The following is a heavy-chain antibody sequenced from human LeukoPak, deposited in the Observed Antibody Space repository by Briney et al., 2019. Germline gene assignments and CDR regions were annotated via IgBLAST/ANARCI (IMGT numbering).Heavy chain of an antibody. CDR1: GGSISSSSYF. D-gene: IGHD6-6*01. V-gene: IGHV4-39*01. CDR2: IYYSGST. CDR3: ARLRSTIATRPIDY. Sequence: SETLSLTCTVSGGSISSSSYFWGWIRQSPGKGLEWIGSIYYSGSTYYNPSLKSRVTISVDTSKNQFSLKLSSVTAADTAVYHCARLRSTIATRPIDYWGQGTLVTVSS. J-gene: IGHJ4*02.